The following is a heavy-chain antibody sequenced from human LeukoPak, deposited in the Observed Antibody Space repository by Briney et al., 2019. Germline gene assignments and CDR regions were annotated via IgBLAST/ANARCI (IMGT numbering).Heavy chain of an antibody. CDR2: INTDGSST. CDR3: ARAEERLGPYYYYMDV. V-gene: IGHV3-74*01. CDR1: GFTFSSYW. J-gene: IGHJ6*03. Sequence: GGSLRLSCAASGFTFSSYWMHWVRQAPGKGLVWVSRINTDGSSTSYADSVKGRFTISRDNAKNTLYLQMNSLRAEDTAVYYCARAEERLGPYYYYMDVWGKGTTVTVSS. D-gene: IGHD6-25*01.